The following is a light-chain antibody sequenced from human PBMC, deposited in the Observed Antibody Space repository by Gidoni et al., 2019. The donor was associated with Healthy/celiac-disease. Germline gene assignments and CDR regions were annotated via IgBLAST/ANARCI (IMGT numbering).Light chain of an antibody. J-gene: IGKJ4*01. CDR3: QQRSNWPLT. V-gene: IGKV3-11*01. CDR2: DAS. Sequence: EIVLTQSPATLSLSPGDRATLSCRASQSVSSYLAWYQQKPGQAPRLLIYDASNRATGIPARFSGSGSGTDFTLTISILEPEDFAVYYCQQRSNWPLTFGGGTKVEIK. CDR1: QSVSSY.